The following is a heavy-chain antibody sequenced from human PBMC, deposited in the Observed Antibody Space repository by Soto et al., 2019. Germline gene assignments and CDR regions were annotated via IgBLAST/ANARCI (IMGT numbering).Heavy chain of an antibody. V-gene: IGHV1-18*01. Sequence: VASVKVSCKASGYTFNTFGITWVRKAPGQGLEWMGCVSGYSDKRDYSRKLQDRITLTADPSTTTSYMELRSLTTDDTAVYYCARGWGKYVGVNDFWG. CDR3: ARGWGKYVGVNDF. D-gene: IGHD2-8*01. J-gene: IGHJ4*01. CDR2: VSGYSDKR. CDR1: GYTFNTFG.